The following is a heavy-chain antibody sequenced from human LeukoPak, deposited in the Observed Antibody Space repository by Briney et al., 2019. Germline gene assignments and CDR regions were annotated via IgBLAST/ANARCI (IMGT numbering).Heavy chain of an antibody. CDR3: ARDRYYYDSSGYQPLDY. CDR1: GYTFTSYD. Sequence: ASVKVSCKASGYTFTSYDFNWVRQATGQRPEWMGWMSPNSGDTGYAQKFQDRVTMTRDTSTSTVYMELSSLRSEDTAVYYCARDRYYYDSSGYQPLDYWGQGTLVTVSS. V-gene: IGHV1-8*01. CDR2: MSPNSGDT. D-gene: IGHD3-22*01. J-gene: IGHJ4*02.